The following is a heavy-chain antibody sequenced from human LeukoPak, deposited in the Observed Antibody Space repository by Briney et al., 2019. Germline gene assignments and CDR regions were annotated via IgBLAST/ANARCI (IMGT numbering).Heavy chain of an antibody. CDR3: TNDFWSHTTH. J-gene: IGHJ4*02. V-gene: IGHV3-30*02. CDR1: GFIFNNHG. CDR2: VQNDDSNK. D-gene: IGHD3-3*01. Sequence: GGSLRLSCAASGFIFNNHGMHWVRQAPGKGLEWVAFVQNDDSNKYYGDSVRGRFTISRDNFENMVYLQMNSLRTDGTAVYYCTNDFWSHTTHWGQGALVIVSS.